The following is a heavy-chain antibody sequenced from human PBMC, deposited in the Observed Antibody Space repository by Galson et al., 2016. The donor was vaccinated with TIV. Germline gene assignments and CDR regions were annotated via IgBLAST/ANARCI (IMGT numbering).Heavy chain of an antibody. Sequence: SETLSLTCSVSGGSVSSYHWSWIRQPPGKGLEWIGYIYYSGNTNYNYNPSLESRVTMSVDTSKTQVPLKLSSVTAADTAVYFCARAPYGENWYFDFWGRGTLVTVSS. CDR3: ARAPYGENWYFDF. CDR2: IYYSGNTNY. CDR1: GGSVSSYH. D-gene: IGHD4-17*01. J-gene: IGHJ2*01. V-gene: IGHV4-59*08.